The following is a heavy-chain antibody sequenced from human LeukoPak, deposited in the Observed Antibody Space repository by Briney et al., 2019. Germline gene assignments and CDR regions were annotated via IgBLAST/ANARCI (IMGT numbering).Heavy chain of an antibody. J-gene: IGHJ4*02. Sequence: GRSLRLSCAASGFTFSNNGMHWVRQAPGKGLEWVAVIWYDGSKKYYADSVKGRFTISRDDSKNTLYLQMNSLRAEDTAVYYCARDADTNSRYSFLDYWGQGTLVTVSS. D-gene: IGHD5-12*01. CDR1: GFTFSNNG. V-gene: IGHV3-33*01. CDR2: IWYDGSKK. CDR3: ARDADTNSRYSFLDY.